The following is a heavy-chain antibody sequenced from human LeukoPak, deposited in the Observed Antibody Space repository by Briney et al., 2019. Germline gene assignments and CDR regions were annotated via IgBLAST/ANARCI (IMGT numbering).Heavy chain of an antibody. CDR3: ARGLRFLEWLLFPYFDY. CDR2: IKQDGSEK. Sequence: PGGSLRLSCAASGFTFSSYWMSWVRQAPGKGLEWVANIKQDGSEKYYVDSVKGRFTISRDNAKNSLYLQMNSLRAEDTAVYYCARGLRFLEWLLFPYFDYWGQGTLVTVSS. D-gene: IGHD3-3*01. CDR1: GFTFSSYW. J-gene: IGHJ4*02. V-gene: IGHV3-7*01.